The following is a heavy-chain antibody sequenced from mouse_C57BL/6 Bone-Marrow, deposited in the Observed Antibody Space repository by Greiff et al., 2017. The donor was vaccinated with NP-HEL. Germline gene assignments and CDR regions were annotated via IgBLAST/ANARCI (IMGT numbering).Heavy chain of an antibody. Sequence: QVQLQQPGAELVKPGASVKLSCKASGYTFTSYWMQWVNQRPGQGLEWIGEIDPSDSYTNYNQKFKGKATLTVDTSSSTAYMQLSSLTSEDSAVYYCARGGLTGTMDYWGQGTSVTVSS. J-gene: IGHJ4*01. D-gene: IGHD4-1*01. CDR1: GYTFTSYW. CDR2: IDPSDSYT. CDR3: ARGGLTGTMDY. V-gene: IGHV1-50*01.